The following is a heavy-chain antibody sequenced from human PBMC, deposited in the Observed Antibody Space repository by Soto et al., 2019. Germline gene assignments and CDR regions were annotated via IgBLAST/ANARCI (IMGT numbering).Heavy chain of an antibody. D-gene: IGHD7-27*01. CDR1: EFTFSTYA. CDR2: LSGSGDTT. Sequence: EGQLLESGGGLVQRGGSLRLSCVASEFTFSTYAMSWVRQAPGKGLEWVSGLSGSGDTTYYADSVKGRFTISRDNSANELYWERSGLRAEDTAVYFCAKDLMYGGNSGYYSSFGMDVWGQANTVTVSA. CDR3: AKDLMYGGNSGYYSSFGMDV. J-gene: IGHJ6*01. V-gene: IGHV3-23*01.